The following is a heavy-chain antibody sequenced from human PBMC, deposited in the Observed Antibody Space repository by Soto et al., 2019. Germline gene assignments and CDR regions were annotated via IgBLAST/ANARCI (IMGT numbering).Heavy chain of an antibody. J-gene: IGHJ4*02. CDR1: GGPISSSSYY. CDR3: ARRKRPGDYFDY. V-gene: IGHV4-39*01. Sequence: PSETLSLTCTVSGGPISSSSYYWGWIRQPPGKGLEWIGSIYYSGSTYYNPSLKSRVTISVDTSKNQFSLKLSSVTAADTAVYYCARRKRPGDYFDYWGQGTLVTVSS. CDR2: IYYSGST. D-gene: IGHD6-25*01.